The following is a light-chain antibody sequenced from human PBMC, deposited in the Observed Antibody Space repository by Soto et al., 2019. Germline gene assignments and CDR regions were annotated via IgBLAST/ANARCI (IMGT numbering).Light chain of an antibody. V-gene: IGKV1-9*01. Sequence: DIQLTQSPSFLSASVGDRVTITCRASQGLSDSLAWYQQKPGKAPNLLIYDASTLQSGVPSRFSGSTSGTEFTLPISSLQPTDFETYYCQQCNVYPLTFGGGTKVGIK. J-gene: IGKJ4*01. CDR3: QQCNVYPLT. CDR1: QGLSDS. CDR2: DAS.